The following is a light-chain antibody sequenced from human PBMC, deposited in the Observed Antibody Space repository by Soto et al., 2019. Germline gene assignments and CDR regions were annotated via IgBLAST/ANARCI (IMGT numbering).Light chain of an antibody. J-gene: IGKJ1*01. CDR1: QXISXW. CDR2: QAS. CDR3: QQYNSYST. V-gene: IGKV1-5*03. Sequence: DIQXTXSPXTLSASXGXRVTXTCXAXQXISXWLAWYQQKPGKAPKLLIYQASSLENEVPSRFSGSGSGTEFTLTISSLQPDDFATYYCQQYNSYSTFGQGTKVEIK.